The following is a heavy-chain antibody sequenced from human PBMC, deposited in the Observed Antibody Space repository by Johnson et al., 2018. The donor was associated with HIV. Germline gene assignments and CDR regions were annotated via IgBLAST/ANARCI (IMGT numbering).Heavy chain of an antibody. CDR3: ARDKEDIVLVGAFDI. CDR1: GFTFSTYA. Sequence: QVQLVESGGGVVQPGRSLRLSCAASGFTFSTYAMHWVRRAPGKGLEWVAVISYDGNNTYNADSVKGRFTISRDNSKNTLYLQMNSLRAEDTAVYYCARDKEDIVLVGAFDIWGQGTMVTVSS. D-gene: IGHD2-8*02. CDR2: ISYDGNNT. J-gene: IGHJ3*02. V-gene: IGHV3-30*14.